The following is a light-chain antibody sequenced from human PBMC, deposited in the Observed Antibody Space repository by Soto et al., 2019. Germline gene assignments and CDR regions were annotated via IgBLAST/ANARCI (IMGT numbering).Light chain of an antibody. CDR1: QSVSSY. J-gene: IGKJ4*01. CDR2: DAS. CDR3: QQRSNWPPLT. Sequence: EIVLTQSPATLSLSPGERATLSCRASQSVSSYLAWYQQKPGQAPRLLIYDASSRATGIPARFSGSGSGTDFTLTNSSLEPEDFAVYYCQQRSNWPPLTFGGGTKVEIK. V-gene: IGKV3-11*01.